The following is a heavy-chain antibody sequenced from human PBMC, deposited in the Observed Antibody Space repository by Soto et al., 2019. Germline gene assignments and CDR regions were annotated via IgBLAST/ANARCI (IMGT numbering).Heavy chain of an antibody. CDR3: ARHNYDSSGTAVDV. CDR2: IYYSGST. Sequence: PSETLSLTCTVSGGSISSYYWSWIRQSPGKGLEWIGYIYYSGSTYYNPSLKSRVTISVDTSKNQFSLKLSSVTAADTAVYYCARHNYDSSGTAVDVWGQGTTVTVSS. D-gene: IGHD3-22*01. J-gene: IGHJ6*02. V-gene: IGHV4-59*06. CDR1: GGSISSYY.